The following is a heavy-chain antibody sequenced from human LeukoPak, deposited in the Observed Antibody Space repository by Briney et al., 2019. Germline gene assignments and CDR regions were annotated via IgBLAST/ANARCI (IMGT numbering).Heavy chain of an antibody. CDR3: ARAPSDYYASGTKLVYYYYMDV. V-gene: IGHV1-18*01. Sequence: ASVKVSCKASGYSFTSYVISWVRQAPGQGLEWVAWMNSDNGDTKYAQNLQGRVTMTTDTSTNTAYMELTSLRSDDTAVYYCARAPSDYYASGTKLVYYYYMDVWGKGTTVTVSS. CDR2: MNSDNGDT. CDR1: GYSFTSYV. D-gene: IGHD3-10*01. J-gene: IGHJ6*03.